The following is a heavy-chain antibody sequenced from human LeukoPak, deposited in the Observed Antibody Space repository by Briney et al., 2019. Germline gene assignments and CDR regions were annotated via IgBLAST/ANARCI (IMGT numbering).Heavy chain of an antibody. CDR1: GGSLSTHH. D-gene: IGHD3-10*01. V-gene: IGHV4-59*11. CDR3: ATYGSGSYRFDP. J-gene: IGHJ5*02. Sequence: PSETLSLTCVVSGGSLSTHHWSWIRQSPGRGLEWIGYISDSGSTNYNPSLKSRVIISVDASKNQFSLKLNSVTAADTAVYYCATYGSGSYRFDPWGQGTLVTVSS. CDR2: ISDSGST.